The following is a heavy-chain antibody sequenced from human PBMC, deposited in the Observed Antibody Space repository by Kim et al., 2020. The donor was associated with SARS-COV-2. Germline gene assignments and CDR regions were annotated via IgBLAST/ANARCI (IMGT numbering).Heavy chain of an antibody. Sequence: GSGPVYADSVKGRFTISRDNAKNPVDLLMNSLRAEDTAVYYCAVLRRFDYWGQGSLVTVSS. D-gene: IGHD2-8*01. CDR2: GSGP. V-gene: IGHV3-74*01. CDR3: AVLRRFDY. J-gene: IGHJ4*02.